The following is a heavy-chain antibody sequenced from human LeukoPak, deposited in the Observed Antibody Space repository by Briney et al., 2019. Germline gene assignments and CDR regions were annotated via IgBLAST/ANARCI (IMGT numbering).Heavy chain of an antibody. V-gene: IGHV1-8*01. CDR1: GYTFTSYD. Sequence: EASVKVSCKASGYTFTSYDFNWVRQAPGQGLEWLGWMNPNSGDTGYAQRFQGRVSMTTDTSTSTAYMELRSLRSDDTAVYYCARSVYYDILTGPSYYYYGMDVWGQGTTVTVSS. J-gene: IGHJ6*02. CDR3: ARSVYYDILTGPSYYYYGMDV. CDR2: MNPNSGDT. D-gene: IGHD3-9*01.